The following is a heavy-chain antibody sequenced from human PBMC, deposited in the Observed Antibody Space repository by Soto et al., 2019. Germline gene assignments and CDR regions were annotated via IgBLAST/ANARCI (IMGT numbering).Heavy chain of an antibody. V-gene: IGHV3-33*01. D-gene: IGHD3-22*01. CDR2: IWYDGGKK. CDR3: ARDEKEYYDSSGYVAY. Sequence: PGGSLRLSCAASGFTFSTYAMHWVRQAPGKGLEWVATIWYDGGKKYYAESVKGRFTISRDNSKNTVDLQMNSLRAEDTAVYYCARDEKEYYDSSGYVAYWGQGILVTVSS. J-gene: IGHJ4*02. CDR1: GFTFSTYA.